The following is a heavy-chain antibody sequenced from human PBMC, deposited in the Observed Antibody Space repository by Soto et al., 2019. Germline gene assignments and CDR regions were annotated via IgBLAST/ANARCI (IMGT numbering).Heavy chain of an antibody. V-gene: IGHV4-30-4*01. CDR3: ARTTPEWLLTFDY. J-gene: IGHJ4*02. D-gene: IGHD3-3*01. CDR2: IYDSGST. CDR1: GGSISSGEYY. Sequence: QVQLQESGPGLVKPSQTLSLTCTVSGGSISSGEYYWSWIRQPPGKGLEWIGYIYDSGSTFYNPSLKSRLTISGDMSKNQFSLKLRSVTAADTAVYYCARTTPEWLLTFDYWGQGTLVTVSS.